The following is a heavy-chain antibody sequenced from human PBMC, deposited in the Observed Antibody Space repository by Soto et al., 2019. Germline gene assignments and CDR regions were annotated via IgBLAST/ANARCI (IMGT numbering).Heavy chain of an antibody. CDR1: GFTFSTYG. J-gene: IGHJ4*02. D-gene: IGHD1-1*01. CDR2: ISFDGNVQ. CDR3: AKERTQRVSRGVDY. Sequence: QVQLVESGGGVVQPGRSLRLSCAASGFTFSTYGMQWVRQAPDKGLEWVAVISFDGNVQYYADSVKGRFTISRDNSKNTLFLQMDSLRAEDTAVYYCAKERTQRVSRGVDYWGQGTLVTVSS. V-gene: IGHV3-30*18.